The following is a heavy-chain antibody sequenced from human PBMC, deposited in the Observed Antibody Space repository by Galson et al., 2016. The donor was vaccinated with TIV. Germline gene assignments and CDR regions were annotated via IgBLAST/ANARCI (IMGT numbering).Heavy chain of an antibody. D-gene: IGHD4-11*01. V-gene: IGHV1-69*06. CDR2: IIPMIGTP. J-gene: IGHJ6*02. CDR3: ARVVLAYSNYDGYYHGMDV. CDR1: GDTFNTYA. Sequence: SVKVSCKVSGDTFNTYAVSWVRQAPGQGLEWMGGIIPMIGTPKYAQKFQGRVTITADKSTSTAYMELSSLRSEDTARYYCARVVLAYSNYDGYYHGMDVWGQGTTVTVSS.